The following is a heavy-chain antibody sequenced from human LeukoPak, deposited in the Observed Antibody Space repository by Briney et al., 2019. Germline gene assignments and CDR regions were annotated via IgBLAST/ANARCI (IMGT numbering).Heavy chain of an antibody. J-gene: IGHJ4*02. D-gene: IGHD6-19*01. Sequence: GASVKVSCKASGGTFSSYAISWVRQAPGQGLEWMGWISAYNGNTNYAQKLQGRVTMTTDTSTSTAYMELRSLRSDDTAVYYCARDHTQWLAPDYWGQGTLVTVSS. V-gene: IGHV1-18*01. CDR3: ARDHTQWLAPDY. CDR2: ISAYNGNT. CDR1: GGTFSSYA.